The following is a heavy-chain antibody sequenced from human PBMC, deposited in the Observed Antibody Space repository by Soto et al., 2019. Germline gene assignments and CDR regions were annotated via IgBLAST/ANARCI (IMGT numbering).Heavy chain of an antibody. D-gene: IGHD6-13*01. V-gene: IGHV2-5*02. J-gene: IGHJ4*02. CDR2: IYWDDDN. CDR3: AHRRKVAGGAYFDY. Sequence: SGPTLGNPTQTLTLTCTFSGFSLSTSGVSVGWIRQPPGKALEWLALIYWDDDNRYSPSLKSRLTITKDTSKNQVVLTITNMAPADTATYSCAHRRKVAGGAYFDYWGQGTLVTVSS. CDR1: GFSLSTSGVS.